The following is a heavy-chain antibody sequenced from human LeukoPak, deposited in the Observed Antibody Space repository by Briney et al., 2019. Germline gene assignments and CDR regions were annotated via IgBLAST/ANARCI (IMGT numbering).Heavy chain of an antibody. Sequence: AGGPLSLSCAASVFPLRSFDMIGVRQAPGKGLVWVSYISRSGSTIYYADSVKGRFTISRDNAKTSLYLQMNSLRAEDTAVYYCARDCGGGSCYGPYDAFDIWGQETIVTVS. CDR1: VFPLRSFD. CDR3: ARDCGGGSCYGPYDAFDI. D-gene: IGHD2-15*01. V-gene: IGHV3-48*03. CDR2: ISRSGSTI. J-gene: IGHJ3*02.